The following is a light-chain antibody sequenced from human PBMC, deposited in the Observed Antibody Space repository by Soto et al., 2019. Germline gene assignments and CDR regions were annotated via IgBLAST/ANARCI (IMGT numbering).Light chain of an antibody. Sequence: QSALTQPRAVSGSPGQSVTISCTGTSSDVGGYNDVSWYQQYPGKAPELMIYDVSKRPSGVPDRFSGSKSGNTASLTVSGLQADDEAEYYCCSYAGSVIFGGGTKLTVL. CDR3: CSYAGSVI. V-gene: IGLV2-11*01. J-gene: IGLJ2*01. CDR1: SSDVGGYND. CDR2: DVS.